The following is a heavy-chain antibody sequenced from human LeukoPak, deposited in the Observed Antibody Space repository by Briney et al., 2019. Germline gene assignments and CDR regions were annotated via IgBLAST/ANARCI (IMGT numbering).Heavy chain of an antibody. CDR3: ARETYYYGSGSSADTFDY. V-gene: IGHV3-7*01. Sequence: GGSLRLSCAASGFTFSSYWMSWVRQAPGKGLEWVANIKQDGSEKYYVDSVKGRFTISRDNAKDTLYLQMNSLRAEDTALYYCARETYYYGSGSSADTFDYWGQGTLVTVSS. CDR2: IKQDGSEK. J-gene: IGHJ4*02. D-gene: IGHD3-10*01. CDR1: GFTFSSYW.